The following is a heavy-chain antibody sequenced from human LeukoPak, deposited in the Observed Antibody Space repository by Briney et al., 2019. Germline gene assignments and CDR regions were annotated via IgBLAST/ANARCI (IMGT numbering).Heavy chain of an antibody. J-gene: IGHJ1*01. Sequence: ASVKVSCKVSGYIFSELSMHWVRQAPGRGLEWMGGFNPEDGETFYAQKFQGRVNMTEDTSTDTAYMELSSLSYDDTAVYYCATDGAGDYLKHWGQGTLVTVSS. CDR2: FNPEDGET. CDR3: ATDGAGDYLKH. D-gene: IGHD3-10*01. V-gene: IGHV1-24*01. CDR1: GYIFSELS.